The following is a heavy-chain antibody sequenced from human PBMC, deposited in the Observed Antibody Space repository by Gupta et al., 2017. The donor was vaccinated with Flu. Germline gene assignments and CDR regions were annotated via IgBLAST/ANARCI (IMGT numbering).Heavy chain of an antibody. CDR2: INPSGGST. V-gene: IGHV1-46*01. D-gene: IGHD3-3*01. J-gene: IGHJ3*02. CDR1: GYTFTSYY. CDR3: ARQYYDFWSGYWEKDAFDI. Sequence: HVQLVQSGAEVKKPGASVKVSCKASGYTFTSYYMHWVRQATGQGLEWMGIINPSGGSTSYAQKFQGRVTMTRDTSTSTVYMELSSLRSEDTAVYYCARQYYDFWSGYWEKDAFDIWGQGTMVTVSS.